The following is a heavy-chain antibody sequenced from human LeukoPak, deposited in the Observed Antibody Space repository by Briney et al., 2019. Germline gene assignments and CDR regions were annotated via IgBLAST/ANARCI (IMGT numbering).Heavy chain of an antibody. CDR3: ARRYCTNGVCYFFDY. Sequence: GGSLRLSCAASGFTFSSAAMTWVRQAPGKGLEWVSEITGSTGRTYYADSVNGRFTISRDNSKNTLFLQMNSLRGEDTAIYYCARRYCTNGVCYFFDYWGQGTLVTVSS. V-gene: IGHV3-23*01. CDR1: GFTFSSAA. J-gene: IGHJ4*02. CDR2: ITGSTGRT. D-gene: IGHD2-8*01.